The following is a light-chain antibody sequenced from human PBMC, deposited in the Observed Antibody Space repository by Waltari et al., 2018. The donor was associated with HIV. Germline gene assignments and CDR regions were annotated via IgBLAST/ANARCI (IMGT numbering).Light chain of an antibody. J-gene: IGLJ3*02. CDR1: NRELGGYTY. CDR3: SSYTTTTTIL. Sequence: QSALTQPASVSGSHGQSITISCTGTNRELGGYTYVSCYQQHPGNAPKLLINEVTNRPSGISYRFSGSKSGNTASMTISGLQAEDEADYYCSSYTTTTTILFGGGTKVTVL. CDR2: EVT. V-gene: IGLV2-14*01.